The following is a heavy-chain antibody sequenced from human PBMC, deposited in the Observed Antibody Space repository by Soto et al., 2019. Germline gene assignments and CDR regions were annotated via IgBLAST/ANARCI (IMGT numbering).Heavy chain of an antibody. V-gene: IGHV3-21*01. CDR2: ISSSSSYI. CDR1: GFTFSSYS. Sequence: GVSLRLSCAASGFTFSSYSMNWVRQAPGKELEWVSSISSSSSYIYYADSVKGRFTISRDNAKNSLYLQMNSLRAEDTSVYYCARVAARPHYYYYMDVWGKGTTVTVSS. D-gene: IGHD6-6*01. CDR3: ARVAARPHYYYYMDV. J-gene: IGHJ6*03.